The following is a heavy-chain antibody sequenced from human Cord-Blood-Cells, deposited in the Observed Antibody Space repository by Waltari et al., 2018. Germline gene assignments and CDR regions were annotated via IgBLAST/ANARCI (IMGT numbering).Heavy chain of an antibody. Sequence: QGLEWMGGIIPIFGTANYAQKFQGRVTITADESTSTAYMELSSLRSEDTAVYYCAGPLMYYFDYWGHGTLVTVSS. CDR2: IIPIFGTA. D-gene: IGHD2-8*01. J-gene: IGHJ4*01. V-gene: IGHV1-69*01. CDR3: AGPLMYYFDY.